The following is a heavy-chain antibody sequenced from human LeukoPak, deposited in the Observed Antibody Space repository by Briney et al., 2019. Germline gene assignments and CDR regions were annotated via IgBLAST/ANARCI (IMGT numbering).Heavy chain of an antibody. Sequence: ASVKVSCKASGGTFSSYAISWVRQAPGQGLEWMGRIIPIFGTANYAQKFQGRVTITTDESTSTAYMELSSLRSEDTAVYYCARGPYDILTGTNFDPWGQGTLVTVSS. J-gene: IGHJ5*02. CDR2: IIPIFGTA. CDR1: GGTFSSYA. CDR3: ARGPYDILTGTNFDP. D-gene: IGHD3-9*01. V-gene: IGHV1-69*05.